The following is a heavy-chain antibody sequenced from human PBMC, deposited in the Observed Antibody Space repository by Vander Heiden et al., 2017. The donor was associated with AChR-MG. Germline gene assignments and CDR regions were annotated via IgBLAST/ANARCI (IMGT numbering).Heavy chain of an antibody. CDR1: GFSVSNTRMG. CDR3: ARIFTTSGANVEMASDY. V-gene: IGHV2-26*01. CDR2: IFSNDEK. Sequence: QVTLKESGPVLVKPTETLTLTCTVSGFSVSNTRMGVTWIRQPPGKALEWLAHIFSNDEKSYNTSLKSRLTISQDTSKSQVVLTMTNMAPVDTATYYCARIFTTSGANVEMASDYWGQGTLVTVSS. D-gene: IGHD1-26*01. J-gene: IGHJ4*02.